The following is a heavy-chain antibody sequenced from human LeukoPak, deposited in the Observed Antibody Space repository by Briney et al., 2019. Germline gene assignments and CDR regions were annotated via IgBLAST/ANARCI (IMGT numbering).Heavy chain of an antibody. CDR1: GDSISSYY. CDR3: ARASRPDNWNYQSLVDP. Sequence: PSETLSLTCTVSGDSISSYYWSWIRQTPGKELEWIGFVYYSGSSNSNPSLKSRVTISVDTSKNQFSLKLSSVTAADTAVYYCARASRPDNWNYQSLVDPWGQGTLVTVSS. D-gene: IGHD1-7*01. CDR2: VYYSGSS. J-gene: IGHJ5*02. V-gene: IGHV4-59*12.